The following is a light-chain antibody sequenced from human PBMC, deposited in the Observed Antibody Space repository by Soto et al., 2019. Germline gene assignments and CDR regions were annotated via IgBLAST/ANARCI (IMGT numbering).Light chain of an antibody. V-gene: IGKV1-39*01. CDR2: AAS. CDR1: QSINFY. J-gene: IGKJ4*01. CDR3: QQSYSTPLT. Sequence: DIQMTQSPSSLSASVGDRVTITCRANQSINFYLNWYQQKPGKAPKLLIFAASSLQSGVPSRFSGSGLLTGFTLSITSLQPEDFATYYCQQSYSTPLTFGGGTKVEIK.